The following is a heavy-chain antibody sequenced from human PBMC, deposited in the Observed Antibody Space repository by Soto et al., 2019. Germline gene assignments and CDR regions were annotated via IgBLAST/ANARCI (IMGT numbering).Heavy chain of an antibody. V-gene: IGHV1-69*13. CDR1: GGTFSSYA. D-gene: IGHD3-16*02. Sequence: SVKVSCKASGGTFSSYAISWVRQAPGQGLEWMGGIIPIFGTANYAQKFQGRVTITADESTSTAYMELRSLRSEDTAVYYCDRDQRIPFGCVIVIGNYYYYYGMDVWGQGTTVTVSS. J-gene: IGHJ6*02. CDR2: IIPIFGTA. CDR3: DRDQRIPFGCVIVIGNYYYYYGMDV.